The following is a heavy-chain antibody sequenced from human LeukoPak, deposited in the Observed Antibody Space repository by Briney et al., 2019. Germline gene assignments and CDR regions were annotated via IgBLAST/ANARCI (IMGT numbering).Heavy chain of an antibody. CDR1: GGSFSGYY. J-gene: IGHJ6*03. CDR2: INHSGST. D-gene: IGHD6-13*01. Sequence: SGTLSLTCAVYGGSFSGYYWSWIRQPPGKGLEWIGEINHSGSTNYNPSLKSRVTISVDTSKNQFSLKLSSVTAADTAVYYCARSMSSSPYYYYYYMDVWGKGTTVTVSS. CDR3: ARSMSSSPYYYYYYMDV. V-gene: IGHV4-34*01.